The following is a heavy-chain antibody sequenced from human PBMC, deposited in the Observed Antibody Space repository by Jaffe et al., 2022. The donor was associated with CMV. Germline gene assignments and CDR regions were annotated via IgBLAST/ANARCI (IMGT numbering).Heavy chain of an antibody. CDR3: ARGGSSSWYKLNWFDP. J-gene: IGHJ5*02. CDR1: GGSFSGYY. Sequence: QVQLQQWGAGLLKPSETLSLTCAVYGGSFSGYYWSWIRQPPGKGLEWIGEINHSGSTNYNPSLKSRVTISVDTSKNQFSLKLSSVTAADTAVYYCARGGSSSWYKLNWFDPWGQGTLVTVSS. CDR2: INHSGST. D-gene: IGHD6-13*01. V-gene: IGHV4-34*01.